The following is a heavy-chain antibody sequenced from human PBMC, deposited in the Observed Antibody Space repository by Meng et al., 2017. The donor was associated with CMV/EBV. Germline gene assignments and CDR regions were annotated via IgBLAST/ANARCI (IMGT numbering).Heavy chain of an antibody. CDR2: IWYDGSNK. CDR1: GFTFSSYG. D-gene: IGHD2-2*01. Sequence: GGSLRLSCAASGFTFSSYGMHWVRQAPGKGLEWVAVIWYDGSNKYYADSVKGRFTISRDNSKNTLYLQMNSLRAEDTAVYYCAKEEDQYQPPDYWGQGTLVTVSS. J-gene: IGHJ4*02. V-gene: IGHV3-33*06. CDR3: AKEEDQYQPPDY.